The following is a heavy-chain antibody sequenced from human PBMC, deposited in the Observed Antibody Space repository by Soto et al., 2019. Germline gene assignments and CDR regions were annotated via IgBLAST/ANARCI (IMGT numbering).Heavy chain of an antibody. CDR1: GFTFSSYG. CDR3: ARDRHGQEGWFDP. CDR2: ISYDGSNT. V-gene: IGHV3-30*03. Sequence: GGSLRLSCVASGFTFSSYGMHWVRQAPGKGLEWVAIISYDGSNTYYADSVKGRVTITADKSTSTAYMELSSLRSEDTAVYYCARDRHGQEGWFDPWGQGTLVTVSS. J-gene: IGHJ5*02.